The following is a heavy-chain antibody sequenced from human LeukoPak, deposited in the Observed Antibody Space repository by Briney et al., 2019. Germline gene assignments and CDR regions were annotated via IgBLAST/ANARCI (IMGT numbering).Heavy chain of an antibody. D-gene: IGHD6-13*01. CDR2: INPNSGGT. Sequence: ASVKVSCKASGYAFTGYYMRWVRQAPGQGLEWMGRINPNSGGTNYAQKFQGRVTMTRDTSISTAYMELSRLRSDDTAVYYCAPAGYSSSWYQSYHFDYWGQGTLVTVSS. J-gene: IGHJ4*02. V-gene: IGHV1-2*06. CDR1: GYAFTGYY. CDR3: APAGYSSSWYQSYHFDY.